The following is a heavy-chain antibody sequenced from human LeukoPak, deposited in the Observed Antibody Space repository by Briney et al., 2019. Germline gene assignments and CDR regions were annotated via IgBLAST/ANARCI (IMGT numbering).Heavy chain of an antibody. CDR3: ARIRTHCGGDCYPFDS. V-gene: IGHV3-66*01. CDR2: IYSDGST. J-gene: IGHJ4*02. CDR1: GFTVSTNY. Sequence: PGGSLRLSCAASGFTVSTNYVTWVRQAPGKGLEWVSAIYSDGSTHYGDSVKGRFTISTDNSKNTLYLQMNSLRAEDTAVYYCARIRTHCGGDCYPFDSWGQGTLVTVSS. D-gene: IGHD2-21*02.